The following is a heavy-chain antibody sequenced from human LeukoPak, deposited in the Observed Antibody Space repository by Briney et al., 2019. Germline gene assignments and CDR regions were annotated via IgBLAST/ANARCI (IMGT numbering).Heavy chain of an antibody. Sequence: GGSLRLSCAASGFTFSSYEMNWVRQAPGKGLEWVSYISSSGSTIYYADSVKGRFTISRDNAKNSLYLQMNSLRAKDTALYYCARVGGGYSYAFDYWGQGTLVTVSS. V-gene: IGHV3-48*03. CDR3: ARVGGGYSYAFDY. CDR2: ISSSGSTI. D-gene: IGHD5-18*01. CDR1: GFTFSSYE. J-gene: IGHJ4*02.